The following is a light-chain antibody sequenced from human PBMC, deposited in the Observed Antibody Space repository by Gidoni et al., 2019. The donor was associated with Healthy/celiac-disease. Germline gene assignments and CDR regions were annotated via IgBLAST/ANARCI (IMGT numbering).Light chain of an antibody. V-gene: IGKV3-11*01. CDR3: QQRSNWLWT. J-gene: IGKJ1*01. Sequence: EIGLTQPPATLSLSPGERATLACSASQSVSSYLAWYQQKPGQAPRLLIYDASNRATGIPARFSGSGSGTDFTLTISSLEPEDFAVYYCQQRSNWLWTFGQGTKVEIK. CDR2: DAS. CDR1: QSVSSY.